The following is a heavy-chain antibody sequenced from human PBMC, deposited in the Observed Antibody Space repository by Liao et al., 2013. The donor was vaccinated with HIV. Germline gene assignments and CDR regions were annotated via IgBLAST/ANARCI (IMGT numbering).Heavy chain of an antibody. V-gene: IGHV4-59*01. Sequence: QVQLQGSGPGLVKPSETLSLTCTVSGGSISSDYWGWIRQPPGKGLEWIGHISHSGFSNNNPSLKSRVTISIDQSSNEFSLDLSSVTAADTAVYYCGRLGQPRGVSIQAAYYYMDVWGKGTDGHRLL. D-gene: IGHD3-10*01. CDR1: GGSISSDY. CDR3: GRLGQPRGVSIQAAYYYMDV. J-gene: IGHJ6*03. CDR2: ISHSGFS.